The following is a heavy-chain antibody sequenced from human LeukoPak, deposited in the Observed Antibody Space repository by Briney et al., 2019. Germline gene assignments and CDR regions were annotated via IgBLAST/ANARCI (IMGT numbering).Heavy chain of an antibody. V-gene: IGHV3-21*01. J-gene: IGHJ6*02. CDR3: ARTRPYGDYVSYYYYGMDV. CDR1: GFTFSSYS. Sequence: PGGSLRLSCAASGFTFSSYSMNWVRQAPGKGLEWVSSISSSSSYIYYADSVKGRFTISRDNSKNTLYLQMNSLRPEDTAVYYCARTRPYGDYVSYYYYGMDVWGQGTTVTVSS. D-gene: IGHD4-17*01. CDR2: ISSSSSYI.